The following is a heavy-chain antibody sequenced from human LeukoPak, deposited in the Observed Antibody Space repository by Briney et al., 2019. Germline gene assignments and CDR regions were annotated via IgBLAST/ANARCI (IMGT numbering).Heavy chain of an antibody. J-gene: IGHJ4*02. Sequence: GGSLRLSCAASGFTFSSFVLHWVRQTPGKGLEYVSAITSNGGNTYYANSVKGRFTISRDNSKNTLYLQMGGLRAEDMALYYCARATLEGYYDTWGQGTLVTVYS. D-gene: IGHD3-22*01. CDR3: ARATLEGYYDT. CDR2: ITSNGGNT. CDR1: GFTFSSFV. V-gene: IGHV3-64*01.